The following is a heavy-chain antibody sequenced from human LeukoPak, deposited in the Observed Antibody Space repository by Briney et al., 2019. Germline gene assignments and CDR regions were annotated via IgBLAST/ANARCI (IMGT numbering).Heavy chain of an antibody. D-gene: IGHD4-17*01. CDR1: GYTFTGYY. V-gene: IGHV1-2*02. J-gene: IGHJ6*03. CDR3: ARDRTTVTLDYYYYMDV. Sequence: ASVKVSCKASGYTFTGYYMHWVRQAPGQELEWMGWINPNSGGTNYAQKFQGGVTMTRDTSISTAYMELSRLRSDDTAVYYCARDRTTVTLDYYYYMDVWGKGTTVTVSS. CDR2: INPNSGGT.